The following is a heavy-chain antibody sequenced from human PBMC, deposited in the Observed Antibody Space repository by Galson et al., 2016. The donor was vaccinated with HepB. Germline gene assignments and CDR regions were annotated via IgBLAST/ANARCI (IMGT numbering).Heavy chain of an antibody. Sequence: SVKVSCKASGGTFTNYAIAWVRQAPGQGLEWMGGIFPIFGTPNYAQNFQGRVTITADESTTSVFMDLSSLRSEDSAVYYCARDRGSGYGLIRTGDFGMDVWGQGTTVTVSS. J-gene: IGHJ6*02. CDR3: ARDRGSGYGLIRTGDFGMDV. CDR1: GGTFTNYA. V-gene: IGHV1-69*13. CDR2: IFPIFGTP. D-gene: IGHD7-27*01.